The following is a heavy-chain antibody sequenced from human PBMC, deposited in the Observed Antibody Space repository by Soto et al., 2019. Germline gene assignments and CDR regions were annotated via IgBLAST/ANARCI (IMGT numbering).Heavy chain of an antibody. CDR2: IRSQAKNYAT. V-gene: IGHV3-73*01. CDR1: GLTFSDSA. CDR3: TRGPPNYFDY. J-gene: IGHJ4*02. Sequence: PGGSLRLSCAASGLTFSDSALHWVRQASGKGLEWVGRIRSQAKNYATTYGASMKGRFTISRDDSKNTAYLQMDSLKTEDTAVYYCTRGPPNYFDYSGQGTLVTVSS.